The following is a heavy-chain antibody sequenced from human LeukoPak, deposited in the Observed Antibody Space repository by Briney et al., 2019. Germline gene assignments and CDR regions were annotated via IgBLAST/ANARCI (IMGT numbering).Heavy chain of an antibody. V-gene: IGHV4-39*01. CDR1: GGSISSSNFY. Sequence: SETLSLTCTVSGGSISSSNFYWGWIRQPPGKGLEWIGSIYYSGSTYYNPSLKSRVTISIDTSKNQFSLKLSSVTASDTAIYYCARPYRGYDAFDIWGQGTMVTVSS. J-gene: IGHJ3*02. CDR3: ARPYRGYDAFDI. D-gene: IGHD3-22*01. CDR2: IYYSGST.